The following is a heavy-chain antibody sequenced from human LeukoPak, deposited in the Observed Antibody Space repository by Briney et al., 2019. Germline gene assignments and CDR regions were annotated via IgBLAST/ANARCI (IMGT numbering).Heavy chain of an antibody. V-gene: IGHV4-31*03. CDR1: GGSINSGGYS. CDR2: IYYSGST. D-gene: IGHD6-13*01. J-gene: IGHJ5*02. Sequence: PSETLSLTCTVSGGSINSGGYSWSWIRQHPGKGLEWIGYIYYSGSTYYNPSLKSRVTISVDTSKNQFSLKLSSVTAADTAVYYCARDRAAAWFDPWGQGTLVTVSS. CDR3: ARDRAAAWFDP.